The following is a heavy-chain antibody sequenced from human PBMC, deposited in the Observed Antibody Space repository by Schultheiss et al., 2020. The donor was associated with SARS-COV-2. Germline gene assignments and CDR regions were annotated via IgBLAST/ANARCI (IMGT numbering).Heavy chain of an antibody. CDR3: ARPLVTTVSTEGAFDI. J-gene: IGHJ3*02. CDR1: GYTFTSYG. D-gene: IGHD4-17*01. CDR2: IYPGDSDT. Sequence: KVSCKASGYTFTSYGISWVRQMPGKGLEWMGIIYPGDSDTRYSPSFQGQVTISADKSISTAYLQWSSLKASDTAMYYCARPLVTTVSTEGAFDIWGQGTMVTVSS. V-gene: IGHV5-51*01.